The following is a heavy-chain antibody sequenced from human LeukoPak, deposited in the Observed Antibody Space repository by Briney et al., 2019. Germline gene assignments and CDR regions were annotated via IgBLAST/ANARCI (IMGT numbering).Heavy chain of an antibody. V-gene: IGHV3-21*01. Sequence: PGGSLRLSCAASGFTFSSYSMNWVRQAPGKGLEWVSSISSSSSYIYYADSVKGRFTISRDNAKNSLYLQMNSLRAEDTAVYYCARRLWFGQPWWFDPWGQGTLVTVSS. J-gene: IGHJ5*02. D-gene: IGHD3-10*01. CDR1: GFTFSSYS. CDR2: ISSSSSYI. CDR3: ARRLWFGQPWWFDP.